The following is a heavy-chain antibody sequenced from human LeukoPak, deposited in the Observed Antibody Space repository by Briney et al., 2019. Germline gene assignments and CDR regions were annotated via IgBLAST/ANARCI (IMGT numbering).Heavy chain of an antibody. Sequence: SETLSLTCAVSGGSISSSNWWSWVRQPPGKGLEWIGEIYHSGSTNYNPFLKSRVTISVDESKNQFSLKLSSVTAADTAVYYCATYCGGDCYGDYWGQGTLVTVSS. CDR3: ATYCGGDCYGDY. CDR2: IYHSGST. D-gene: IGHD2-21*02. CDR1: GGSISSSNW. J-gene: IGHJ4*02. V-gene: IGHV4-4*02.